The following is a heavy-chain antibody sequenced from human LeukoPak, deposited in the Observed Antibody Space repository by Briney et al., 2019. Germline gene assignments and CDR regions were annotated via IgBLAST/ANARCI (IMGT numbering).Heavy chain of an antibody. CDR3: ARRGFFKYCSSTSCYRGSLVNWFDP. CDR1: GGSISSIGSY. D-gene: IGHD2-2*01. J-gene: IGHJ5*02. Sequence: PSETLSLTCTVSGGSISSIGSYWAWIRQPPGKGLEWIGSVYYRGKTHYNPSLKNRATISVDTSKNKFSLKLSSVTAADTAVYYCARRGFFKYCSSTSCYRGSLVNWFDPWGQGTLVTVSS. CDR2: VYYRGKT. V-gene: IGHV4-39*01.